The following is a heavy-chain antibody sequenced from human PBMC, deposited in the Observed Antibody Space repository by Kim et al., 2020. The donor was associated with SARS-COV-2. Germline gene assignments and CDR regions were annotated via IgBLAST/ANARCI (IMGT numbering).Heavy chain of an antibody. D-gene: IGHD3-16*01. Sequence: GGSLRLSCAASGFTFSSYSMNWVRQAPGKGLEWVSSISSSSSYIYYADSVKGRFTISRDNAKNSLYLQMNSLRAEDTAVYYCARDQRGLKDTPHYYYGMDVWGQGTTVTVSS. V-gene: IGHV3-21*01. CDR3: ARDQRGLKDTPHYYYGMDV. CDR1: GFTFSSYS. CDR2: ISSSSSYI. J-gene: IGHJ6*02.